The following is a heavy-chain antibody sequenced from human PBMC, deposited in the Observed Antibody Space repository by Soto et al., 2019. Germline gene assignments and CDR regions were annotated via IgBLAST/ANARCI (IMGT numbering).Heavy chain of an antibody. CDR1: GGTFNNYA. CDR2: IIPIVGPA. Sequence: QVQLVQSGAEVKKHGSSVKVSCKASGGTFNNYAISWVRLAPGQGLEWMGGIIPIVGPADYAHKFQGRLAISADESTGTTFMELSSLRSEDTALYSCARGGVDVVATSAFDYWGQGTLVTVSS. V-gene: IGHV1-69*01. D-gene: IGHD5-12*01. J-gene: IGHJ4*02. CDR3: ARGGVDVVATSAFDY.